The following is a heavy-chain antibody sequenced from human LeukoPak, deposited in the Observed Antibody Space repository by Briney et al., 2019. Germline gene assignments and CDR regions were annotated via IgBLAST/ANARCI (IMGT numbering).Heavy chain of an antibody. Sequence: PGGSLRLSCAASGFTFSSYAMSWVRQAPGKGLEWVSAISGSGGSTYYADSVKGRFTISRDNSKNTLYLQMNSLRAEDTAVYYCAKWTSGLSDWLTTYYFDYWGQGTLVTVSS. V-gene: IGHV3-23*01. D-gene: IGHD3-9*01. CDR1: GFTFSSYA. CDR3: AKWTSGLSDWLTTYYFDY. J-gene: IGHJ4*02. CDR2: ISGSGGST.